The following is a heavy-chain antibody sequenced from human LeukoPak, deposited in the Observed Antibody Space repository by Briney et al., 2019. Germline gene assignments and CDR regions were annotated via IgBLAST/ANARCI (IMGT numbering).Heavy chain of an antibody. CDR3: ARDSSHYYDSSETPYYFDY. V-gene: IGHV3-23*01. CDR1: GFTLSSYA. J-gene: IGHJ4*02. D-gene: IGHD3-22*01. CDR2: ISGSDGST. Sequence: GGSLRLSCAASGFTLSSYAMSWVRQAPGKGLEWVSGISGSDGSTYYADSAKGRFTISRDNSKNTLYLQMNSLRAEDTAVYYCARDSSHYYDSSETPYYFDYWGQGTLVTVSS.